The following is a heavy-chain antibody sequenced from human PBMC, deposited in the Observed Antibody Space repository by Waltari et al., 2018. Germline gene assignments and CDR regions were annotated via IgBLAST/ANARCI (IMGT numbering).Heavy chain of an antibody. D-gene: IGHD2-21*01. J-gene: IGHJ4*02. CDR2: ISAYNGNT. Sequence: QVQLVQSGAEVKKPGASVKVSCKASGYTFTSSGISWVRQAPGQGLEWMGWISAYNGNTNHEQKPQGRVTMTKNTYTSTAYRELRSLRSDDTAVDYCARRVKVVVGTRGARGDFFDYWGQGTLVTVSS. V-gene: IGHV1-18*01. CDR3: ARRVKVVVGTRGARGDFFDY. CDR1: GYTFTSSG.